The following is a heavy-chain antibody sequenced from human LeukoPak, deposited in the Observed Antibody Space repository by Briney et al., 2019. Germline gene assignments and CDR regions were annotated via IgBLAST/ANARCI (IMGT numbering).Heavy chain of an antibody. V-gene: IGHV3-11*06. CDR2: IGGSGSDT. CDR3: VRHTRTAAF. Sequence: GGSLRLSCAASGFTFSDDYMTWIRQVPGKGLESIAYIGGSGSDTNYADSVRGRFTISRDNARSSLFLQMNSLTAEDSAVYFCVRHTRTAAFWGQGALVTVSS. CDR1: GFTFSDDY. J-gene: IGHJ4*02. D-gene: IGHD2-15*01.